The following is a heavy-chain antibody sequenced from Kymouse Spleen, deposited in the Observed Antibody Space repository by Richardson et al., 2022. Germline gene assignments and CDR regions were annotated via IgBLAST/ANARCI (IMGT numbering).Heavy chain of an antibody. Sequence: QVQLVESGGGVVQPGRSLRLSCAASGFTFSSYGMHWVRQAPGKGLEWVAVIWYDGSNKYYADSVKGRFTISRDNSKNTLYLQMNSLRAEDTAVYYCARDRMVRAPFDYWGQGTLVTVSS. CDR2: IWYDGSNK. V-gene: IGHV3-33*01. J-gene: IGHJ4*02. CDR1: GFTFSSYG. D-gene: IGHD3-10*01. CDR3: ARDRMVRAPFDY.